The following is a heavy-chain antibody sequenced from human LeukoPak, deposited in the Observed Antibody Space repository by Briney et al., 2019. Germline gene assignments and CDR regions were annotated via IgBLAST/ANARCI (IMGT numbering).Heavy chain of an antibody. CDR3: ARDLSDIVVVPAAIYY. Sequence: SVKVSCKASGGTFSSYAISWVRQAPGQGLEWMGGIIPVFGTANYAQKFQGRVTITADESTSTAYMELSSLRSEDTAVYYCARDLSDIVVVPAAIYYWGQGTLVTVSS. V-gene: IGHV1-69*13. CDR2: IIPVFGTA. CDR1: GGTFSSYA. J-gene: IGHJ4*02. D-gene: IGHD2-2*01.